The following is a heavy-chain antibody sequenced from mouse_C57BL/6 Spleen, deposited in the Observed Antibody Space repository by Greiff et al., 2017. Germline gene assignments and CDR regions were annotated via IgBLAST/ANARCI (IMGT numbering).Heavy chain of an antibody. V-gene: IGHV1-4*01. CDR3: ARDGNWYFDV. J-gene: IGHJ1*03. D-gene: IGHD2-1*01. CDR1: GYTFTSYT. Sequence: QVHVKQSGAELARPGASVKMSCKASGYTFTSYTMHWVKQRPGQGLEWIGDINPSSGYTKYNQKFKDKATLTADKSSSTAYMQLSSLTSEDSAVYYCARDGNWYFDVWGTGTTVTVSS. CDR2: INPSSGYT.